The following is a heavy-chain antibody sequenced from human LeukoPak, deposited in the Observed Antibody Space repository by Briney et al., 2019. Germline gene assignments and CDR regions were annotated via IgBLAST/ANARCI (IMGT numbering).Heavy chain of an antibody. D-gene: IGHD2-2*02. V-gene: IGHV3-30*18. CDR1: GFTFSSYW. Sequence: QSGGSLRLSCAASGFTFSSYWMSWVRQAPGKGLEWVAVISYDGSNKYYADSVKGRFTISRDNSKNTLYLQMNSLRAEDTAVYYCAKEYCSSTSCYTDYYYYYYMDVWGKGTTVTVSS. CDR3: AKEYCSSTSCYTDYYYYYYMDV. J-gene: IGHJ6*03. CDR2: ISYDGSNK.